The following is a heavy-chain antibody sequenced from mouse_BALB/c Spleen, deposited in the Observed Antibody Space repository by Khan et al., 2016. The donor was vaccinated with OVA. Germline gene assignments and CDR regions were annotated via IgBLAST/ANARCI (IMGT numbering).Heavy chain of an antibody. V-gene: IGHV1S137*01. CDR3: ARGGKFAY. Sequence: QVRLQQSGAELVRPGVSLKMSCKGSGYTSTDYAMHWVKQSHAKSLEWIGAISSYYGVPDYNKKFKGKATLTVDRSSSTAYMELARLTSEDSAIYYCARGGKFAYWGQGTLVTVSA. CDR1: GYTSTDYA. J-gene: IGHJ3*01. CDR2: ISSYYGVP.